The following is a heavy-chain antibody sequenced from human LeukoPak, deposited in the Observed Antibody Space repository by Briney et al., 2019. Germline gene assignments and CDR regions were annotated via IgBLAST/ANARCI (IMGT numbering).Heavy chain of an antibody. CDR2: IIGSGSGA. J-gene: IGHJ5*02. Sequence: PGGSLRLSYEASGFSFSRYAMMWVRQPPGKGLEWISTIIGSGSGAFYADSVTGRFTISRDNSENTMYLQMDNVRADDTALYYCAKGAATGLVDWFDPWGQGTLVSVS. V-gene: IGHV3-23*01. D-gene: IGHD3/OR15-3a*01. CDR3: AKGAATGLVDWFDP. CDR1: GFSFSRYA.